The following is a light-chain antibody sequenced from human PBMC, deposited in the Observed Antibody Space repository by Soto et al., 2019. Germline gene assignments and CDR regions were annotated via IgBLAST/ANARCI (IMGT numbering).Light chain of an antibody. CDR3: SSYTSSSTRV. CDR1: SSDVGGYNY. J-gene: IGLJ3*02. Sequence: QSALTQRASVSGSPGQSITISCTGTSSDVGGYNYVSWYQQHPGKAPKLMIYEVSNRPSGVSNRFSGSKSGNTASLTISGLQAEDEVDYYCSSYTSSSTRVFGGGTKLTVL. V-gene: IGLV2-14*01. CDR2: EVS.